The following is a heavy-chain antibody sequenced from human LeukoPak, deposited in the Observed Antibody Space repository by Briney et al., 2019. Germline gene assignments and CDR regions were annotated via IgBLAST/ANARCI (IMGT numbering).Heavy chain of an antibody. CDR3: VIAPFLEWFGSGYYFNY. J-gene: IGHJ4*02. CDR1: GFPLRTFS. Sequence: PGGSQRLSCEASGFPLRTFSINGLRQAPGKGLEWISYISGNSRAIYYADSVKSRFTIYRDSAKHSLSLNKQRVRAGDTGVLHCVIAPFLEWFGSGYYFNYWGQGILVSVSS. V-gene: IGHV3-48*04. D-gene: IGHD3-3*02. CDR2: ISGNSRAI.